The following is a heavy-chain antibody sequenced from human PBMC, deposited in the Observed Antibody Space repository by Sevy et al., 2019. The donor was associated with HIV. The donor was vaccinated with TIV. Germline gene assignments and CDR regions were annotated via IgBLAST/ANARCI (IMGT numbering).Heavy chain of an antibody. Sequence: GGSLRLSCAASGFTFSSYSMNWVRQAPGKGLEWVSSISSSSSYIYYADSVKGRFTISRDNAKNSLYLQMNSLRAEDTAVYYCARDALTTDDYYYYGMDVWGQGPRSPSP. CDR1: GFTFSSYS. J-gene: IGHJ6*02. CDR3: ARDALTTDDYYYYGMDV. D-gene: IGHD4-17*01. CDR2: ISSSSSYI. V-gene: IGHV3-21*01.